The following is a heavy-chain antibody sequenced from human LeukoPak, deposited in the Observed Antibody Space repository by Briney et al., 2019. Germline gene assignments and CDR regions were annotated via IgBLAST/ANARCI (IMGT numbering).Heavy chain of an antibody. CDR1: GFTFSSYS. V-gene: IGHV3-48*01. J-gene: IGHJ4*02. Sequence: GGSLRLSCAASGFTFSSYSMNWVRQAPGKGLEWVSYISSISSTIYYADSVKGRFTISRDNAKNSLYLEMNSLRAEDTAVYYCASRRPHSGYPIYWGQGTLVTVSS. CDR2: ISSISSTI. D-gene: IGHD5-12*01. CDR3: ASRRPHSGYPIY.